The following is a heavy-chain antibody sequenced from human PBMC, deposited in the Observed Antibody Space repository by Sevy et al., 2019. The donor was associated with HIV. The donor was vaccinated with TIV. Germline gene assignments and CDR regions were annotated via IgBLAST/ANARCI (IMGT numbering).Heavy chain of an antibody. CDR3: ARDRTVAGGNFGY. V-gene: IGHV1-2*02. Sequence: ASVKVSCKASGYSFIGYYMHWVRQAPGQGLEWMGWINPNTGGTNYAQKFQGRVTMTRDTSISTAYREVSRLRSDDTALYYCARDRTVAGGNFGYWGQGTLVTVSS. J-gene: IGHJ4*02. CDR1: GYSFIGYY. D-gene: IGHD6-19*01. CDR2: INPNTGGT.